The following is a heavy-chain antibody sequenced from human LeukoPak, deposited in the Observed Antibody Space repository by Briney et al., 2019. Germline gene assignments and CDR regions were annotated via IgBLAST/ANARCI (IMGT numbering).Heavy chain of an antibody. CDR3: AKARSATSVATTRFDH. J-gene: IGHJ4*02. D-gene: IGHD5-12*01. CDR1: GFTFSSYA. Sequence: GGSLRLSCAASGFTFSSYAMRWVRQGPGKGLEWVSTISGSGGSTYSADSVKGRFSISRDISENTLYLHMNSLRVEDTAVYYCAKARSATSVATTRFDHWGQGTVVTVSS. V-gene: IGHV3-23*01. CDR2: ISGSGGST.